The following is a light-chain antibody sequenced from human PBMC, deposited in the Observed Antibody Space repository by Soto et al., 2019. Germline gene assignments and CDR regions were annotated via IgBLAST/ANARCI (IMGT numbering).Light chain of an antibody. CDR1: SSDIGGHKN. CDR3: CSYAGSSTWV. Sequence: QSALTQPASVSGSPGQSITVSCTGTSSDIGGHKNVSWYQHHPGKAPKLMIYEGSKRPSGVSNRFSGSKSGNTASLTISGLQAEDEADYYCCSYAGSSTWVFGGGTKLTVL. V-gene: IGLV2-23*01. CDR2: EGS. J-gene: IGLJ3*02.